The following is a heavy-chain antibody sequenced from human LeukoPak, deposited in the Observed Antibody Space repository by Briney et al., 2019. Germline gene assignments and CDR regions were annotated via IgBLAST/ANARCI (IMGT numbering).Heavy chain of an antibody. CDR3: ARDYGGTYAFGY. Sequence: SETLSXTCTISCGSISSGDYYWGXIRQPPGKGLEWIGYIYYSGSTYYNPSLKSRVTISVDTSKNQFSLKLSSVTAADTAVYXCARDYGGTYAFGYWGQGTLVTVSS. D-gene: IGHD4-23*01. J-gene: IGHJ4*02. V-gene: IGHV4-30-4*01. CDR1: CGSISSGDYY. CDR2: IYYSGST.